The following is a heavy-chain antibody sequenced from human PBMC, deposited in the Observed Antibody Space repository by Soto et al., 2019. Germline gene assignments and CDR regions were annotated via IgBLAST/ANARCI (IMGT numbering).Heavy chain of an antibody. Sequence: QVQLVQSGAEVKKPGSSVKVSCKASGGTFSSYAISWVRQAPGQGLEWMGGILPIFGTANYAQKFQGRVTITAEESTSRAYMELSSLRSEDTAVYYCASLGYCSSTSCLPNYYYGMDVLGQGTTVTVSS. CDR3: ASLGYCSSTSCLPNYYYGMDV. V-gene: IGHV1-69*01. J-gene: IGHJ6*02. D-gene: IGHD2-2*01. CDR1: GGTFSSYA. CDR2: ILPIFGTA.